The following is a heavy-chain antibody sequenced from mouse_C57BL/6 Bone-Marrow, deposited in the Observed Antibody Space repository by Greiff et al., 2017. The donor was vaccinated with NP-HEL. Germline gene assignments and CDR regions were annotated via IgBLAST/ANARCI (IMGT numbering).Heavy chain of an antibody. CDR3: ARGAYYGSSFFWYFDV. V-gene: IGHV14-3*01. CDR2: IDPANGNT. Sequence: VQLKESVAELVRPGASVKLSCTASGFNIKNTYMHWVKQRPEQGLEWIGRIDPANGNTKYAPKFQGKATITADTSSNTAYLQRSSLTSEDTAIYYCARGAYYGSSFFWYFDVWGTGTTVTVSS. J-gene: IGHJ1*03. D-gene: IGHD1-1*01. CDR1: GFNIKNTY.